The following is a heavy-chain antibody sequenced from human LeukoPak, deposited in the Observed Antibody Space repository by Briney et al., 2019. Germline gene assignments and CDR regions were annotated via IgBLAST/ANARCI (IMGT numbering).Heavy chain of an antibody. V-gene: IGHV3-43*02. CDR2: ISGDGGTT. Sequence: QTGGSLRLSCAASGFTFGDYAMHWVRQAPGKGLEWVSLISGDGGTTYYAASVKGRFAISTDSSKNSLYLQMNSLRTEDTALYYCAKVLRGYCSGGSCYGYDFDYWGQGTLVTVS. CDR1: GFTFGDYA. CDR3: AKVLRGYCSGGSCYGYDFDY. D-gene: IGHD2-15*01. J-gene: IGHJ4*02.